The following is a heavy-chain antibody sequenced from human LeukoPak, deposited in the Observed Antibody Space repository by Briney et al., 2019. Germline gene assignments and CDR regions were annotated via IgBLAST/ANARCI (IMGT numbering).Heavy chain of an antibody. V-gene: IGHV3-33*01. CDR3: ARWGGTRQFYFDY. CDR2: INYDGSNR. Sequence: GGSLRLSCAASGFSLSNYGLHWVRQGPGKGLEWLAAINYDGSNRYYADSVKGRFTISKDSSENTLYLQMNSLRADDTAMYYCARWGGTRQFYFDYWGQGTLATVSS. J-gene: IGHJ4*02. D-gene: IGHD3-16*01. CDR1: GFSLSNYG.